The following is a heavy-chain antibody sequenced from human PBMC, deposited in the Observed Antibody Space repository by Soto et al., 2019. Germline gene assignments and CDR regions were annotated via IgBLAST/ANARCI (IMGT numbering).Heavy chain of an antibody. D-gene: IGHD2-8*01. J-gene: IGHJ5*02. CDR2: ISTSNGKT. CDR1: GYSFTKFG. V-gene: IGHV1-18*01. Sequence: SSVEVASKASGYSFTKFGISWVRQGPGQGLEWMGWISTSNGKTNYAQKFQGRVIVTTDTSTSTAYMELRSLRSDDTAVYYCARDWNCTQTAASTVFDPLAQGAALTISA. CDR3: ARDWNCTQTAASTVFDP.